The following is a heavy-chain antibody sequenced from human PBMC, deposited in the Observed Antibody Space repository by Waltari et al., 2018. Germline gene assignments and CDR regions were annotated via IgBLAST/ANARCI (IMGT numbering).Heavy chain of an antibody. CDR2: IRSKAYGGTT. Sequence: EVQLVESGGGLVQPGRSLRLSCTASGFTFGDYAMRWVRQAPGKGLGWVGFIRSKAYGGTTEYAASVKGRFTISRDDSKSIAYLQMNSLKTEDTAVYYCTRDSGIVGATYIDYWGQGTLVTVSS. CDR1: GFTFGDYA. J-gene: IGHJ4*02. V-gene: IGHV3-49*04. CDR3: TRDSGIVGATYIDY. D-gene: IGHD1-26*01.